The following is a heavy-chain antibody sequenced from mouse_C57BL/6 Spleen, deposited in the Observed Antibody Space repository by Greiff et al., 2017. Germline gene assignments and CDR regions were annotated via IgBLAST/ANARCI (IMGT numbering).Heavy chain of an antibody. CDR3: AGRVGSREVWFAY. CDR2: IYPRSGNT. Sequence: QVQLQQSGAELARPGASVKLSCKASGYTFTSYGISWVKQRPGQGLEWIGEIYPRSGNTYYNEKFKGKATLTADKSSSTAYMGLRSLTSEDSAVYFCAGRVGSREVWFAYWGQGTLVTVSA. J-gene: IGHJ3*01. CDR1: GYTFTSYG. V-gene: IGHV1-81*01. D-gene: IGHD1-1*01.